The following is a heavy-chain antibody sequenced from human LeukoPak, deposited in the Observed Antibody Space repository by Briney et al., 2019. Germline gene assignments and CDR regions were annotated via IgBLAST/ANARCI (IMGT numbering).Heavy chain of an antibody. Sequence: ASVKLSCNATGYTCTSYEINSVRQATGQGLEWMGWMNPNSGNTGYARKFQGRVTITRNTSISTAYMELSSLRSEDTAVYYCATVWSGDYYGSGFGYWGQGTLVTVSS. CDR1: GYTCTSYE. V-gene: IGHV1-8*02. J-gene: IGHJ4*02. CDR2: MNPNSGNT. D-gene: IGHD1-26*01. CDR3: ATVWSGDYYGSGFGY.